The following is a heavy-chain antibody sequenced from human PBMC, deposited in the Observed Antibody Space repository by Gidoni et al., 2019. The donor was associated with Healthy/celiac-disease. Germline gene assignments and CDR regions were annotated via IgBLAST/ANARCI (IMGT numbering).Heavy chain of an antibody. CDR2: INHRGST. Sequence: QVQLQQWGAGLFKPSETLSLTCAVYGGSFSGYYWSGIRPPPWKGLEWIGDINHRGSTNYDPSLNGRVTISVDASKNHVYLKLCFVTAADTAVYYCAGGRVRYYYDSSGYRYFDYWGQGTLVTVSS. J-gene: IGHJ4*02. D-gene: IGHD3-22*01. V-gene: IGHV4-34*01. CDR1: GGSFSGYY. CDR3: AGGRVRYYYDSSGYRYFDY.